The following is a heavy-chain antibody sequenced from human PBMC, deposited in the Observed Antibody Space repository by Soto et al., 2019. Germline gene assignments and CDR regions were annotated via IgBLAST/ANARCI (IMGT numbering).Heavy chain of an antibody. Sequence: QVQLQQWGAGLLKPSETLSLTCAVYGGSFSGYYWSWIRQPPGKGLEWIGEINHSGSTNYNPSLKSGVTISVDTSKNQFSLKLSSVTAADTAVYYCARAAPRYCSGGSCYSGRDYWDQGTLVTVSS. D-gene: IGHD2-15*01. V-gene: IGHV4-34*01. CDR3: ARAAPRYCSGGSCYSGRDY. J-gene: IGHJ4*02. CDR1: GGSFSGYY. CDR2: INHSGST.